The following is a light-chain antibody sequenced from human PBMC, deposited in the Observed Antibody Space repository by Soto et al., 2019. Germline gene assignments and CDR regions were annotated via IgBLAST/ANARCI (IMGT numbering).Light chain of an antibody. CDR1: SSNIGNNY. CDR2: ENN. V-gene: IGLV1-51*02. CDR3: GTWDSSLSAVV. J-gene: IGLJ2*01. Sequence: QFVLTRPPSVSAAPGQKVTISCSGSSSNIGNNYVSWYQQLPGTAPKHLIYENNKRPSGIPDRFSGSKSGTSATLGITGLQTGDEADYYCGTWDSSLSAVVFGGGTKVTVL.